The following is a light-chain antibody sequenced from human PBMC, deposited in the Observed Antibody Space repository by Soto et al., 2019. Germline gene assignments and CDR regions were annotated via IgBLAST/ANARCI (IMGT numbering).Light chain of an antibody. J-gene: IGKJ1*01. CDR3: QQRSIWPWT. CDR2: DAS. Sequence: EIVLTQSPATLSLSPGARATLSCWASQSVSNYFVWYQQKPGQAPRLLIYDASRRATGIPARFSGSGSGTDFTLTISSLEPEDFAVSYCQQRSIWPWTFGQGTKVEIK. CDR1: QSVSNY. V-gene: IGKV3-11*01.